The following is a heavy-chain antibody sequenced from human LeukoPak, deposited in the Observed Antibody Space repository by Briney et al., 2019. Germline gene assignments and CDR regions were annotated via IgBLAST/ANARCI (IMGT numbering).Heavy chain of an antibody. CDR2: ISSSSSSI. J-gene: IGHJ4*02. D-gene: IGHD3-16*01. CDR1: GFTLSSYS. Sequence: PGGSLRLSCAASGFTLSSYSMNWVRQAPGKGLEWVSSISSSSSSIYYADSVKGRFTISRDNAKNSLYLQMNSLRAEDTAVYYCASSVWGSYGYFDYWGQGTLVTVSS. CDR3: ASSVWGSYGYFDY. V-gene: IGHV3-21*01.